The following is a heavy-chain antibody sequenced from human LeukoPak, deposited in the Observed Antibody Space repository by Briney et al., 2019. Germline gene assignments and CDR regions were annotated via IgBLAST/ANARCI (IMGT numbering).Heavy chain of an antibody. CDR3: ARRHDYGDFDY. CDR1: GGSISSYY. Sequence: SETLSLTCTVSGGSISSYYWSWLRQPPGRGLEWIGYIYYSGSTNYNPSLKSRVTISVDTSKNQFSLKLSSVTAADTAVYYCARRHDYGDFDYWGQGTLVTVSS. J-gene: IGHJ4*02. V-gene: IGHV4-59*01. D-gene: IGHD4-17*01. CDR2: IYYSGST.